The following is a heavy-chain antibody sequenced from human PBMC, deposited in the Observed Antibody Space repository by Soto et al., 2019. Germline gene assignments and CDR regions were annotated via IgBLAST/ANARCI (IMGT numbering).Heavy chain of an antibody. J-gene: IGHJ3*02. Sequence: QVQLVQSGAEVKKPGASVKVSCKASGYTFTSYGISWVRQAPGQGLEWMGWISAYNGNTNYAQKLQGRVTMTTDTSTSRAYMELRSLRSDDTAVYYFARGGDIVLMVYASHDAFDIWGQGTMVTVSS. CDR3: ARGGDIVLMVYASHDAFDI. CDR2: ISAYNGNT. D-gene: IGHD2-8*01. CDR1: GYTFTSYG. V-gene: IGHV1-18*04.